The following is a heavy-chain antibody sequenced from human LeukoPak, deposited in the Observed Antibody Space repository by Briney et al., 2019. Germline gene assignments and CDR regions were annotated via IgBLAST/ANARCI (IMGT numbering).Heavy chain of an antibody. J-gene: IGHJ4*02. D-gene: IGHD1-26*01. Sequence: SETLSLTCTVSGGSISSYYWGWIRQPPGKGLAWIGSIYYSGSTYYNPSLKSRVTISVDTSKNQFSLKLSSVTAADTAVYYCASLRERSYYARGFDYWGQGTLVTVSS. CDR3: ASLRERSYYARGFDY. CDR1: GGSISSYY. CDR2: IYYSGST. V-gene: IGHV4-39*01.